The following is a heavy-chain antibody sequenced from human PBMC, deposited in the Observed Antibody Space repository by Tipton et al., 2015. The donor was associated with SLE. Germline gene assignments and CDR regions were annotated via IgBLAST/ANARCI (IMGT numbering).Heavy chain of an antibody. Sequence: LRLSCTVSGGSISSYYWSWIRQPPGKGLEWIGYIYYSGSTNYNPFLKSRVTISVDTSKNQFSLKLSSVTAADTAVYYCARDRAGPGGAFDIWGQGTMVTVSS. CDR2: IYYSGST. CDR3: ARDRAGPGGAFDI. J-gene: IGHJ3*02. V-gene: IGHV4-59*01. D-gene: IGHD3-10*01. CDR1: GGSISSYY.